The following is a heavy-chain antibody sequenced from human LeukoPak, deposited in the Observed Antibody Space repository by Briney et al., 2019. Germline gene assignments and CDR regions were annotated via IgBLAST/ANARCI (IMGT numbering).Heavy chain of an antibody. D-gene: IGHD6-13*01. CDR3: ARERYSSSWYDY. V-gene: IGHV4-61*02. Sequence: SETLSLTCTVSGGSISSGSYYWSWIRQPAGKGLEWIGRIYTSGSTNYNPSLKSRVTMSVDTSKNQFSLKLSSVTAADTAVYYCARERYSSSWYDYWGQGTLVTVSS. J-gene: IGHJ4*02. CDR1: GGSISSGSYY. CDR2: IYTSGST.